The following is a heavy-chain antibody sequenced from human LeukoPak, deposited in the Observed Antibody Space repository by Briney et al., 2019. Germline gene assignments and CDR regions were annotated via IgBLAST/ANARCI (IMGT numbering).Heavy chain of an antibody. CDR3: AREGPGPDKWELLRHSVWFDP. J-gene: IGHJ5*02. CDR1: GGSISSSSYY. Sequence: SETLSLTCTVSGGSISSSSYYWGWIRQPPGKGLEWIGTIYYSGSTYYNPSLKSRVTISVDTSKNQFSLKLSSVTAADTAVYYCAREGPGPDKWELLRHSVWFDPWGQGTLVTVSS. V-gene: IGHV4-39*07. D-gene: IGHD1-26*01. CDR2: IYYSGST.